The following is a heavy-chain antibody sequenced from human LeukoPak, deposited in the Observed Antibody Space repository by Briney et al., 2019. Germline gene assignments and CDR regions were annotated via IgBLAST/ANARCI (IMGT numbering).Heavy chain of an antibody. J-gene: IGHJ6*02. CDR1: GFTFSTYW. CDR3: AGTNGYCSGGKCSEYYYYYGMDV. D-gene: IGHD2-15*01. CDR2: IKQDGSEK. Sequence: GGSLRLSCAASGFTFSTYWMSGVRQAPGKGLEGVANIKQDGSEKHYVDSVKGRFTISRDNAKNSVYLQMNSLRAEDTAVYYCAGTNGYCSGGKCSEYYYYYGMDVWGQGSTVTVSS. V-gene: IGHV3-7*01.